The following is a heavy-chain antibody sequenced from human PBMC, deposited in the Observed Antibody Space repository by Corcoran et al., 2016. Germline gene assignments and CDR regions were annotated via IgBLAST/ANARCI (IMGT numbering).Heavy chain of an antibody. Sequence: QVQLVESGGGVVQPGRSLRLSCAASGFTFSSYGMHWVRQAPGKGLEWVAVISYDGSNKYYADSVKGRFTISRDNSKNTLYLQMNSLRAEDTAVYYCAKGQNYAWHYYGMDVWGQGTTVTVSS. J-gene: IGHJ6*02. V-gene: IGHV3-30*18. D-gene: IGHD1-7*01. CDR3: AKGQNYAWHYYGMDV. CDR2: ISYDGSNK. CDR1: GFTFSSYG.